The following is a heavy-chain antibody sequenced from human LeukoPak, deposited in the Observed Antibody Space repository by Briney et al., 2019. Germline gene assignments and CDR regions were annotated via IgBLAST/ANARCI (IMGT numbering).Heavy chain of an antibody. CDR3: ARGDSHLHSSGYYYY. J-gene: IGHJ4*02. D-gene: IGHD3-22*01. V-gene: IGHV4-59*01. CDR1: GSSISGYY. CDR2: VYDSGNT. Sequence: SETLSLTCNVSGSSISGYYWSWIRQPPGKGLEWIGYVYDSGNTNYNPSLRSRVTISVDTSKDQFSLKLSSVTAADMAVYYCARGDSHLHSSGYYYYWGQGTLVTVSS.